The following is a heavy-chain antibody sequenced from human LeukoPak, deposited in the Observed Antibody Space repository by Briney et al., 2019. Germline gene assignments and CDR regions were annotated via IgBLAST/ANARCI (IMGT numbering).Heavy chain of an antibody. Sequence: SETLSLTCTVSGGSISSSNCYWGWIRQPPGKGLEWIGSIYYSGSTYYNPSLKSRVTISVDTSKNQFSLRLTSVTAADTAVYCCASVDRGWFGVGDYWGQGTLVTVSS. CDR1: GGSISSSNCY. J-gene: IGHJ4*02. D-gene: IGHD3-10*01. CDR2: IYYSGST. CDR3: ASVDRGWFGVGDY. V-gene: IGHV4-39*01.